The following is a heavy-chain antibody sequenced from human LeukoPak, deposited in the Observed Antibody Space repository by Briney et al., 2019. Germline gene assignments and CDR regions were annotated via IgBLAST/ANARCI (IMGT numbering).Heavy chain of an antibody. Sequence: PGGSLRLSCAASGFTFRSNEMNWVRQAPGKGLEWVSYISSSGSTKYGDSVKGRFTISRDNAKNSLYLQMNSLRAEDTAVYYCAREGRIVGGTSAFDIWGQGTMVTVSS. CDR1: GFTFRSNE. CDR3: AREGRIVGGTSAFDI. V-gene: IGHV3-48*03. J-gene: IGHJ3*02. CDR2: ISSSGST. D-gene: IGHD1-26*01.